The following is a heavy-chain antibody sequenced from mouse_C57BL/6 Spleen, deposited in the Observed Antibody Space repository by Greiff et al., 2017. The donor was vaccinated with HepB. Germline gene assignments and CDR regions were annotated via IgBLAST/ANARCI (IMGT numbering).Heavy chain of an antibody. CDR2: ISSGSSTI. CDR3: ARGSYGSREGFDY. D-gene: IGHD1-1*01. V-gene: IGHV5-17*01. J-gene: IGHJ2*01. CDR1: GFTFSDYG. Sequence: EVHLVESGGGLVKPGGSLKLSCAASGFTFSDYGMHWVRQAPEKGLEWVAYISSGSSTIYYADTVKGRVTISRDNAKNTLFLQMTSLRSEDTAMYYCARGSYGSREGFDYWGQGTTLTVSS.